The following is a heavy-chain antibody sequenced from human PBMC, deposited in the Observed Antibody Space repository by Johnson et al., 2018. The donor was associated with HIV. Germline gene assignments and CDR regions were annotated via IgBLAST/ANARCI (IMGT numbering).Heavy chain of an antibody. Sequence: EVQLVESGGGVVQPGGSLRLSCAASGFTFDDYAMHWVRQAPGKGLEWVSGISGNSGSIGYADSVKGRFTISRDNAKNTLYLQMNSLRAEDTAVYYCARVTHIQLWANDAFDIWGQGTMVTVSS. J-gene: IGHJ3*02. CDR2: ISGNSGSI. CDR1: GFTFDDYA. V-gene: IGHV3-9*01. CDR3: ARVTHIQLWANDAFDI. D-gene: IGHD5-18*01.